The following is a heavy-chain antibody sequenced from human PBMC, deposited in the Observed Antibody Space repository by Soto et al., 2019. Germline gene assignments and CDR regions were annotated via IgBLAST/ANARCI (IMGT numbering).Heavy chain of an antibody. CDR1: GFTFSDHY. Sequence: EVQLVESGGGLVQPGGSLRLSCAASGFTFSDHYMDWVRQAPGKGLEWVGRSKNKADSYTTEYAASVKGSFTISRDGSMNSLFLQMNSLKTEDTAVYYCTVWGSGNDFGAAWGQGILVTVSS. V-gene: IGHV3-72*01. CDR2: SKNKADSYTT. CDR3: TVWGSGNDFGAA. D-gene: IGHD3-10*01. J-gene: IGHJ4*02.